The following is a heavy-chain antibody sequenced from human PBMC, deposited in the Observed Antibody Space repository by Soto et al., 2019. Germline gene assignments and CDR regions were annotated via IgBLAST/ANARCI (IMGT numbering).Heavy chain of an antibody. J-gene: IGHJ4*02. CDR1: GFTFSSYG. CDR3: AKVDY. Sequence: QVQLVESGGGVVQPGRSLRLSCAASGFTFSSYGMHWVRQAPGKGLEWVAVISYDGSNKYYADSVKVRFTISRDNSKNTLYLQMNSLRAEDTAVYYCAKVDYWGQGTLVTVSS. V-gene: IGHV3-30*18. CDR2: ISYDGSNK.